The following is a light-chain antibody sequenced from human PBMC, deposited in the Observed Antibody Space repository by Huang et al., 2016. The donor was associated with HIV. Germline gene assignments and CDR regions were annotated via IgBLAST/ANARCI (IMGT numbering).Light chain of an antibody. CDR3: QHYGSSPTWT. V-gene: IGKV3-20*01. CDR1: QSLSSSY. CDR2: GVS. J-gene: IGKJ1*01. Sequence: DIVLTQSPGTLSLSPGERATLACRASQSLSSSYLAWYQQKPGQAPRLLIYGVSSRATGIPDRFSANGSGTDFTLTISRLEPEDFAVYFCQHYGSSPTWTFGQGTKVEFK.